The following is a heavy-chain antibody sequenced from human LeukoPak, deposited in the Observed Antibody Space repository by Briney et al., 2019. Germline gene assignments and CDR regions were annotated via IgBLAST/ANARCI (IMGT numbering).Heavy chain of an antibody. CDR3: AREWNDFWSGKSFDY. J-gene: IGHJ4*02. V-gene: IGHV3-7*01. CDR1: GFTFSSYW. CDR2: IKQDGSEK. D-gene: IGHD3-3*01. Sequence: GGSLRLSCAASGFTFSSYWMSWVRQTPGKGLEWVANIKQDGSEKYYVDSVKGRFTISRDNAKSSLYLQMNSLRAEDTAVYYCAREWNDFWSGKSFDYWGQGTLVTVSS.